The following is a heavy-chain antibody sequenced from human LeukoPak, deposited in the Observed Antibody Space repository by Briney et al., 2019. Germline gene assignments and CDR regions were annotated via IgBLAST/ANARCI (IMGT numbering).Heavy chain of an antibody. V-gene: IGHV1-18*01. CDR3: ARVRKVGSGGLIAYYFDY. CDR2: ISAYNGNT. J-gene: IGHJ4*02. Sequence: GASVKVSCKASGYTFTNNGITWVRQAPGQGLEWIGRISAYNGNTNYAQKFQSRVTMTTDTSTSTAFMELRTLRSDDTAVYYCARVRKVGSGGLIAYYFDYWGQGTLVTVSS. D-gene: IGHD1-26*01. CDR1: GYTFTNNG.